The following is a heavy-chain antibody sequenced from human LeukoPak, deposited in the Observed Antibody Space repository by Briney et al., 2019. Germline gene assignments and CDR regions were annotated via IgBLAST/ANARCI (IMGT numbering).Heavy chain of an antibody. Sequence: PSETLSLTCAVYGGSISSSNWWSWVRQPPGQGVEWIGEIYHSGSTNYNPSLKSRVTISVDKSKNQFSLKLSSVTAADTAVYYCASRCYYYDSSGCPGYWGQGTLVTVSS. J-gene: IGHJ4*02. CDR3: ASRCYYYDSSGCPGY. CDR2: IYHSGST. CDR1: GGSISSSNW. V-gene: IGHV4-4*02. D-gene: IGHD3-22*01.